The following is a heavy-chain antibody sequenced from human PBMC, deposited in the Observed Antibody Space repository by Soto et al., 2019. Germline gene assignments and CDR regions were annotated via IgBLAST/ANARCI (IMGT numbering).Heavy chain of an antibody. V-gene: IGHV3-23*01. CDR2: VSGSGSSI. CDR1: GFSFGSFT. Sequence: EVKLLESGGDLVQPGGSLRLSCEASGFSFGSFTMNWVRQAPGKGLEWVSVVSGSGSSIAYADSVRGRFTISRDNSKNTLYLQMNSLRVDDTAVYYCAKSHFSEVGRAYDCWGQGTLVTVSS. CDR3: AKSHFSEVGRAYDC. D-gene: IGHD3-3*02. J-gene: IGHJ4*02.